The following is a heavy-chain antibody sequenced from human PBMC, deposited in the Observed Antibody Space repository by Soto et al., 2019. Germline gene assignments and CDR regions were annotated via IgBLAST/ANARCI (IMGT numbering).Heavy chain of an antibody. J-gene: IGHJ3*02. Sequence: QLQLQESGPGLVKPSETLSITCTVSSGPFSSGNYYWGWVRQPPGKGQEWIAAINYSGKTSYNSSLKSPVTKSVDTSKQYFSLKLASVPASDSAVYYWARLHNARFGDDTFYTWGQGTMVTVSS. CDR3: ARLHNARFGDDTFYT. D-gene: IGHD3-10*01. CDR2: INYSGKT. CDR1: SGPFSSGNYY. V-gene: IGHV4-39*01.